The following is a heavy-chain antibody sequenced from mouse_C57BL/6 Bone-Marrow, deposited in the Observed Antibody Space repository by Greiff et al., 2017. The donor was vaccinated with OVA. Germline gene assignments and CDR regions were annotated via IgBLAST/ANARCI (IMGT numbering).Heavy chain of an antibody. Sequence: VQLQQSGAELVKPGASVKMSCKASGYTFTTYPIEWMKQNHGKSLEWIGNFHPYNDDTKYNEKFKGKATLTVEKSSSTVYLELSRLTSDDSAVYYCARQGYGSSLGYWYFDVWGTGTTVTVSS. D-gene: IGHD1-1*01. CDR1: GYTFTTYP. CDR3: ARQGYGSSLGYWYFDV. CDR2: FHPYNDDT. J-gene: IGHJ1*03. V-gene: IGHV1-47*01.